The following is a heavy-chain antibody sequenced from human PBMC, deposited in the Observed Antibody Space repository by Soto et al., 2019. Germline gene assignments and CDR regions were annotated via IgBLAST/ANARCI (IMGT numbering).Heavy chain of an antibody. CDR3: ARQVYSSSTYNWFDP. Sequence: SETLSLTCTVSGSSISSYYWSGIRQRAGKGLEWIGRIYTSGSTNYNPSLKSRVTMSVDTSKNQFSLKLSSVTAADTAVYYCARQVYSSSTYNWFDPWGQGNLVTVS. J-gene: IGHJ5*02. CDR1: GSSISSYY. V-gene: IGHV4-4*07. D-gene: IGHD6-13*01. CDR2: IYTSGST.